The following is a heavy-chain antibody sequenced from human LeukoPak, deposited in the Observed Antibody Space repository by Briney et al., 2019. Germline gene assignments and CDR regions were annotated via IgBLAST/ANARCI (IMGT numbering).Heavy chain of an antibody. CDR3: AREGLDYDSSGSVDY. D-gene: IGHD3-22*01. V-gene: IGHV3-7*01. CDR1: GFTFSSSW. J-gene: IGHJ4*02. Sequence: GGSLRLSCAASGFTFSSSWMSWVRQTPGKGLEWVANIKQDGSEKYYVDSVKGRFTISRDNAKNSLYLQMNSLRAEDTAVYYCAREGLDYDSSGSVDYWGQGTLVTVSS. CDR2: IKQDGSEK.